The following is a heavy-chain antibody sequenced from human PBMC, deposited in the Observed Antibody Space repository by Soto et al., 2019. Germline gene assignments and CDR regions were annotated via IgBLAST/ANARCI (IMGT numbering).Heavy chain of an antibody. V-gene: IGHV3-30-3*01. CDR3: ESRALEGWFDS. D-gene: IGHD6-6*01. J-gene: IGHJ5*01. Sequence: HPXRCLRRSRAASGFTFSSYDLHWVRQAPGKGLEWVAGISYDGSNKYYADSVKGRFTISRDNSKNTLYLQMNSLRAEDTAVYYCESRALEGWFDSWGQGTLVTVPS. CDR1: GFTFSSYD. CDR2: ISYDGSNK.